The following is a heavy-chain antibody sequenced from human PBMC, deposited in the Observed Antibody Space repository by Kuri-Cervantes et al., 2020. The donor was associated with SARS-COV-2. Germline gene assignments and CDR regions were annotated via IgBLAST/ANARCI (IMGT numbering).Heavy chain of an antibody. CDR3: ARDLGEGPTGY. J-gene: IGHJ4*02. Sequence: GESLKISCAASGFTFSSYAMHWVRQAPGKGLEWVSVIYSGGSTYYADSVKGRFTISRDNSKNTLYLQMNSLRAEDTAVYYCARDLGEGPTGYWGQGTLVTVSS. D-gene: IGHD3-16*01. V-gene: IGHV3-66*01. CDR2: IYSGGST. CDR1: GFTFSSYA.